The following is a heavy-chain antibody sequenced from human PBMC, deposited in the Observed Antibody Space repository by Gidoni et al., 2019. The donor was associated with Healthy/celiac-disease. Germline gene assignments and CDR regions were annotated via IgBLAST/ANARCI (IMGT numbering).Heavy chain of an antibody. D-gene: IGHD1-7*01. CDR1: GGSFSGYY. J-gene: IGHJ3*02. CDR3: ARSHWNYVLGAFDI. Sequence: QVQLQQWGAGLLKPSETLSLTCAVYGGSFSGYYWSWIRQPPGKGLEWIGEINHSGSTNYNPSLKSRVTISGDTSKNQFSLKLSSVTAADTAVYYCARSHWNYVLGAFDIWGQGTMVTVSS. V-gene: IGHV4-34*01. CDR2: INHSGST.